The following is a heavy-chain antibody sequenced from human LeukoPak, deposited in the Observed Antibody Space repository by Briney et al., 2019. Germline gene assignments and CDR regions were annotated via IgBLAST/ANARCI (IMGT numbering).Heavy chain of an antibody. CDR2: IYYSGST. D-gene: IGHD6-13*01. CDR1: GGSFSSYY. J-gene: IGHJ4*02. CDR3: ARTFEQQLVPFDY. V-gene: IGHV4-39*07. Sequence: PSETLSLTCAVYGGSFSSYYWGWIRQPPGKGLEWIGSIYYSGSTYYNPSLKSRVTISVDTSKNQFSLKLSSVTAADTAVYYCARTFEQQLVPFDYWGQGTLVTVSS.